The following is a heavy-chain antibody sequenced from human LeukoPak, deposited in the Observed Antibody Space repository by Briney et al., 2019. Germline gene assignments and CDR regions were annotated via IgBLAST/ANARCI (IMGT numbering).Heavy chain of an antibody. D-gene: IGHD6-19*01. V-gene: IGHV1-18*01. CDR2: ISAYNGNT. Sequence: ASVKVSCNASGYTFTSYGISWVRQAPGQGLEWMGWISAYNGNTNYAQKLQGRVTMTTDTSTSTAYMELRSLRSDDTAVYYCAREGQWLNYYYYYMDVWGKGTTVTVSS. J-gene: IGHJ6*03. CDR3: AREGQWLNYYYYYMDV. CDR1: GYTFTSYG.